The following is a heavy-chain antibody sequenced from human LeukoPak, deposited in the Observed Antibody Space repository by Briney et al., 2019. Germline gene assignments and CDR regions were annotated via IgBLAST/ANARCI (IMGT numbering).Heavy chain of an antibody. V-gene: IGHV4-59*01. CDR3: ARGLELQRAADAFDI. Sequence: SETLSLTCTVSGGSMSSYYWSWIRQPPGKGLEWIGYIYYSGNTNYNPSLKSRVTISVDTSKNQFSLKLSSVTAADTAVYYCARGLELQRAADAFDIWGQGTMVTVSS. J-gene: IGHJ3*02. D-gene: IGHD1-26*01. CDR2: IYYSGNT. CDR1: GGSMSSYY.